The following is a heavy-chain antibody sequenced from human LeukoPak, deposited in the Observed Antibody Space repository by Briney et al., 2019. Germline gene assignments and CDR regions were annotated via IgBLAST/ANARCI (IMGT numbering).Heavy chain of an antibody. J-gene: IGHJ6*03. V-gene: IGHV3-21*01. CDR2: ITSSSSYI. Sequence: PGGSLRLSCAASGFTFSSYTMNWVRQAPGKGPEWVSSITSSSSYIYYADSVKGRFTISRDNARNSLYLQMNSLRAEDTALYYCARDGDTVLTRGYYYYMDVWGKGTTVTVSS. D-gene: IGHD4-23*01. CDR3: ARDGDTVLTRGYYYYMDV. CDR1: GFTFSSYT.